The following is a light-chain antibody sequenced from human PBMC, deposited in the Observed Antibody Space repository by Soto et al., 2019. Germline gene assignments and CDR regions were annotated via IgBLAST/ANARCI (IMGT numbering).Light chain of an antibody. CDR3: LQHYGYPCT. J-gene: IGKJ1*01. CDR1: QGISRY. Sequence: DIQMTQSPSAVSASVGDRVTITCRASQGISRYLAWYQQKPGEAPTRLIYTASSLQSGVPFRFSGSGSETEFTLTISSLQPEDFATYYCLQHYGYPCTFGQGTKVEIK. V-gene: IGKV1-17*03. CDR2: TAS.